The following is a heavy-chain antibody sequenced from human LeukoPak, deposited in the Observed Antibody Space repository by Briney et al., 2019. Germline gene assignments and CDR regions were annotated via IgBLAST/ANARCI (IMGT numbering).Heavy chain of an antibody. J-gene: IGHJ4*02. CDR2: IYYSDCT. Sequence: KPSETLSLTCTVSGGSISSYYWSWIRQPPGKGRECSGYIYYSDCTNYNPSLKRRVTISLDTSKNQFSLKLSSVTTADTTFYYCARAPGMYYYDSSGYYLDWGQGTLVTVSS. D-gene: IGHD3-22*01. CDR3: ARAPGMYYYDSSGYYLD. V-gene: IGHV4-59*01. CDR1: GGSISSYY.